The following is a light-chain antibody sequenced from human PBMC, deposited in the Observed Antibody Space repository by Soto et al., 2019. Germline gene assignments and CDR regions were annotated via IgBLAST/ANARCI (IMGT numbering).Light chain of an antibody. Sequence: QSVLTQPASVSGSPGQSITIACTGASTDVVSYDLVSWYQQHPGKAPKVIMHEVTKRPSGVSNRFSGSKSGNTASLTISGLQADDESDYYCCSYAVNNVIFGGGTQLTVL. CDR3: CSYAVNNVI. V-gene: IGLV2-23*02. CDR2: EVT. J-gene: IGLJ2*01. CDR1: STDVVSYDL.